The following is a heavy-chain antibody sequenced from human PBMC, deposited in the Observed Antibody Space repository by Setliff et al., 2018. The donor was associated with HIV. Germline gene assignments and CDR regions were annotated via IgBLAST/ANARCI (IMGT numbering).Heavy chain of an antibody. CDR3: ARVRGGCSGGSCRAHQYYYYMDV. CDR1: GDSISTTTYF. J-gene: IGHJ6*03. CDR2: IYYSGIT. D-gene: IGHD2-15*01. V-gene: IGHV4-39*01. Sequence: SETLSLTCTVSGDSISTTTYFWGWIRQPPGKGLEWIGHIYYSGITYYNPSLKGRVTISVDTPKNQFSLKLTSVTAADTAVYYCARVRGGCSGGSCRAHQYYYYMDVWGKGTTVTVAS.